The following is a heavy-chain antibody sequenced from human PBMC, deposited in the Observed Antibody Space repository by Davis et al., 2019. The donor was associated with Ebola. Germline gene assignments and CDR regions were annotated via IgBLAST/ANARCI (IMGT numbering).Heavy chain of an antibody. V-gene: IGHV3-74*01. J-gene: IGHJ3*02. Sequence: SLTLSCAASEFTFTSSLMHCVRRAPWKRLVWVSRINSDGRTTAYADSVKGRFTISRDNAKNTLYLQMNTLRAEDTAVYYCARDLGMGRRVDAFDIWGQGTMVTVSS. D-gene: IGHD7-27*01. CDR1: EFTFTSSL. CDR3: ARDLGMGRRVDAFDI. CDR2: INSDGRTT.